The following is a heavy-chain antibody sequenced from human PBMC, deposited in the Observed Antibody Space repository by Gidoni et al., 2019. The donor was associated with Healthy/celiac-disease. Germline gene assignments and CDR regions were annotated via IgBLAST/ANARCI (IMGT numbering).Heavy chain of an antibody. Sequence: EVQLVESGGGLVKPGGSLRLSCAASGFHFSSYSMNWVRQAPGKGLEWVSSISSSSSYIYYADSVKGRFTISRDNAKNSLYLQMNSLRAEDTAVYYCARGLVVVPAAAMDVWGQGTTVTVSS. CDR1: GFHFSSYS. V-gene: IGHV3-21*01. D-gene: IGHD2-2*01. CDR3: ARGLVVVPAAAMDV. CDR2: ISSSSSYI. J-gene: IGHJ6*02.